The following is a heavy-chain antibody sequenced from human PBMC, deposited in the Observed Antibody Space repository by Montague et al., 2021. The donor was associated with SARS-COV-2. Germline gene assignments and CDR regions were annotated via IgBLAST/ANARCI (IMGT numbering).Heavy chain of an antibody. Sequence: CAISGDSVSSNSAAWNWIRQSPSIGLERLGRTYYMSKWYNDYAVSVKSRITINPDTSKNQFSLQLNSVTPEDTAVYYCARGLWFGELLYYYYHYGMDVWGEGAPVPRSS. D-gene: IGHD3-10*01. CDR3: ARGLWFGELLYYYYHYGMDV. J-gene: IGHJ6*04. CDR2: TYYMSKWYN. V-gene: IGHV6-1*01. CDR1: GDSVSSNSAA.